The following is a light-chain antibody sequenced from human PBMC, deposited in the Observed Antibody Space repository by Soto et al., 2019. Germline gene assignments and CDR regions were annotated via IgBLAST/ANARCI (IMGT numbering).Light chain of an antibody. CDR1: QSVSRN. Sequence: EIVMTQSPATLSVSPGERATLSCRASQSVSRNLAWYQQKPGQAPRLLIYDASTRATGTPARFSGSGSGTKFPLSISSLQSEDFAVYYWQQYNNWPITFGQGTRLEIK. CDR2: DAS. CDR3: QQYNNWPIT. J-gene: IGKJ5*01. V-gene: IGKV3D-15*01.